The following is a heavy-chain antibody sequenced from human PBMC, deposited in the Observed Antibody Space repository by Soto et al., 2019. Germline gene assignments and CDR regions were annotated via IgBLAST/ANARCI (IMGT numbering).Heavy chain of an antibody. D-gene: IGHD5-18*01. J-gene: IGHJ6*03. V-gene: IGHV4-59*01. CDR1: GGSISSYY. Sequence: SETLSLTCTVSGGSISSYYWSWIRQPPGKGLEWIGYIYYSGSTNYNPSLKSRVTISVDTSKNQFSLKLSSVTAADTAVYYCARDGGVYSYGYPPDYYYMDVWGKGTTVTVSS. CDR2: IYYSGST. CDR3: ARDGGVYSYGYPPDYYYMDV.